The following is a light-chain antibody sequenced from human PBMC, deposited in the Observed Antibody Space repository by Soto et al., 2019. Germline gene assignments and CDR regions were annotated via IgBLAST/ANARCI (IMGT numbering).Light chain of an antibody. CDR2: EGS. Sequence: QSVLTQPASVSGSPGQSITISCTGTSSDVGSYNLVSWYQQHPGKAPKLMIYEGSKRPSGVSNRFSGSKSGNTASLTISGRQTEDEADFYCCSYAGHSNVLFGGGTKVTVL. J-gene: IGLJ2*01. V-gene: IGLV2-23*01. CDR1: SSDVGSYNL. CDR3: CSYAGHSNVL.